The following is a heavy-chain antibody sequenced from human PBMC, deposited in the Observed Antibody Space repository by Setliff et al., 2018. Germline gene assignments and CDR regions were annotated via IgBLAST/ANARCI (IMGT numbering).Heavy chain of an antibody. V-gene: IGHV3-64*02. Sequence: PGGSLRLSCAASGFTFSNSAMHWVRQAPGKGLEYVSAINFNGGTTYYADSVKGRFTIARDNSKNTLYLEMGSLRAEDTAVYYCAKVGKSGTWDQYFQYWGQGTLVTVSS. CDR1: GFTFSNSA. CDR3: AKVGKSGTWDQYFQY. D-gene: IGHD3-10*01. CDR2: INFNGGTT. J-gene: IGHJ1*01.